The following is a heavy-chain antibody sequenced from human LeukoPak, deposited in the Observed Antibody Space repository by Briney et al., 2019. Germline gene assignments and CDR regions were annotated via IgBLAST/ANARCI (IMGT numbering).Heavy chain of an antibody. D-gene: IGHD6-19*01. CDR1: GGSMNNYY. V-gene: IGHV4-59*08. CDR3: ARPREQWLGNDAFDI. J-gene: IGHJ3*02. CDR2: IYYSGST. Sequence: SETLSLTCTVSGGSMNNYYWTWIRQPPGKGLEWIGYIYYSGSTNYNPPLKSRVTISVDTSKNQFSLKLSSVTAADSAVYYCARPREQWLGNDAFDIWGQGTTVTVSS.